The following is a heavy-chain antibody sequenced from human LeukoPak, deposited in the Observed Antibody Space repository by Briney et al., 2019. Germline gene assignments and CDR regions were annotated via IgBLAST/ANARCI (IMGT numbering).Heavy chain of an antibody. D-gene: IGHD3-3*01. CDR3: AKLLYYDFWSGYHQTFDY. Sequence: GGSLKLSCAASGFTFSSYAMSWVRQAPGKGLEWVSAISGSGGSTYYADSVKGRFTISRDNSKNTLYLQMNSLRAEDTAVYYCAKLLYYDFWSGYHQTFDYWGQGTLVTVSS. CDR2: ISGSGGST. CDR1: GFTFSSYA. J-gene: IGHJ4*02. V-gene: IGHV3-23*01.